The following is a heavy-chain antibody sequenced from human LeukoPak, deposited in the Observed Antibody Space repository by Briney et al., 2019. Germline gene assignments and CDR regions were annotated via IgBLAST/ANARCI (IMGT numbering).Heavy chain of an antibody. V-gene: IGHV3-15*01. CDR1: GFTFSNAW. D-gene: IGHD6-19*01. CDR3: TTGGNVLVAGTRAFDI. Sequence: PGGSLRLSCAASGFTFSNAWMSWVRQAPGKGLEWVGRIKSKTDGGTTDYAAPVKGRFTISRDDSKNTVYLQMNSLKTEDTAVYYCTTGGNVLVAGTRAFDIWGQGTMVTVSS. J-gene: IGHJ3*02. CDR2: IKSKTDGGTT.